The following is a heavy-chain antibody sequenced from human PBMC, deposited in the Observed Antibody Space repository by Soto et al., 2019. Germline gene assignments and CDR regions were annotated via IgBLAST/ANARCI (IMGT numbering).Heavy chain of an antibody. J-gene: IGHJ3*02. D-gene: IGHD3-22*01. V-gene: IGHV1-46*01. Sequence: ASVKVSCKASGYTFTSYYMHWVRQAPGQGXEWMGIINPSGGSTSYAQKFQGRVTMTRDTSTSTVYMELSSLRSEDTAVYYCARDRLRDSSGYAIDAFDIWGQGTMVTVSS. CDR2: INPSGGST. CDR1: GYTFTSYY. CDR3: ARDRLRDSSGYAIDAFDI.